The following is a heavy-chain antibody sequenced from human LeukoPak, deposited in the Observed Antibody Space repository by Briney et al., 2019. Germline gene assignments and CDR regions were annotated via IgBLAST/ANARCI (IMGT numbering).Heavy chain of an antibody. CDR3: ASNYGDYINWFDP. J-gene: IGHJ5*02. CDR2: IYYSGTT. V-gene: IGHV4-39*07. D-gene: IGHD4-17*01. Sequence: SETLSLTCTVPGGSISSSPYYWGWIRQPPGKGLEWIGSIYYSGTTHYNPSLESRVTISVDTSKNQFSLKLSSVTAADTAVYYCASNYGDYINWFDPWGQGTLVTVSS. CDR1: GGSISSSPYY.